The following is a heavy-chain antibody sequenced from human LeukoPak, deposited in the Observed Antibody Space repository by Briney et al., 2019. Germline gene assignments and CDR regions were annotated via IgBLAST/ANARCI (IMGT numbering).Heavy chain of an antibody. CDR2: IYYSGST. CDR3: ASGGSIFGVVKPYYYYGMDV. CDR1: GGSISSYY. V-gene: IGHV4-59*12. D-gene: IGHD3-3*01. J-gene: IGHJ6*02. Sequence: PSETLSLTCTVSGGSISSYYWSWIRQPPGKGLEWIGYIYYSGSTNYNPSLKSRVTISVDTSKNQFSLKLSSVTAADTAVYYCASGGSIFGVVKPYYYYGMDVWGQGTTVTVSS.